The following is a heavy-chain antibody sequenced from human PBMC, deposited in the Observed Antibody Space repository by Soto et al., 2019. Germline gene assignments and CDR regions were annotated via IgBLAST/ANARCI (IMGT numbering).Heavy chain of an antibody. Sequence: SETLSLTCTVSGGSISSYYWSWIRQPPGKGLEWIGYIYYSGSTNYNPSLKSRVTISVDTSKNQFSLKLSSVTAADTAVYYCARQVRQQLVPLYYFDYWGQGTLVTVSS. V-gene: IGHV4-59*08. J-gene: IGHJ4*02. CDR3: ARQVRQQLVPLYYFDY. D-gene: IGHD6-13*01. CDR2: IYYSGST. CDR1: GGSISSYY.